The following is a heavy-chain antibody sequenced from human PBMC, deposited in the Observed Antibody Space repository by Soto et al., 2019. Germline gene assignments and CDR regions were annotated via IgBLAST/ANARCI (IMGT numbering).Heavy chain of an antibody. D-gene: IGHD4-17*01. CDR2: ISYYGSNK. Sequence: PGGALRRSWAASGFTFSSYGMHWVRQAPDKGLEWVAVISYYGSNKYYADSVQGRFTISRDNSKNMLYLQMNSLRAEDTAVCYCAKDTVVRTYYYNSVRAVGGKGTTVPVSS. J-gene: IGHJ6*04. CDR1: GFTFSSYG. CDR3: AKDTVVRTYYYNSVRAV. V-gene: IGHV3-30*18.